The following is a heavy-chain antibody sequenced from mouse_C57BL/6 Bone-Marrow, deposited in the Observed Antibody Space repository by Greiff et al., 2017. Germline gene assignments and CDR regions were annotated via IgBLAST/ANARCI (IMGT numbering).Heavy chain of an antibody. D-gene: IGHD1-1*01. V-gene: IGHV1-81*01. J-gene: IGHJ2*01. Sequence: VQLQQSGDERARPGAEVKRSCQASGYTFTSYGISWVKQRPGQGLEWIGEIYPRSGNTYYNEKFKGKATLTADKSSSTAYMELRSLTSEDSAVYFCAGITTVVPDGGQGTTLTVSA. CDR3: AGITTVVPD. CDR2: IYPRSGNT. CDR1: GYTFTSYG.